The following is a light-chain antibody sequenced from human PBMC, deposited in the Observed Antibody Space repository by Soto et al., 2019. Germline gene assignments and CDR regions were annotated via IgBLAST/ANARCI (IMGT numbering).Light chain of an antibody. CDR2: WAS. J-gene: IGKJ1*01. V-gene: IGKV4-1*01. CDR3: HQYYSAPQT. Sequence: DIVMTQSPDSLAVSLGERATINCKSSQNLLYSSDNKNYLDWYQQKPGQPPKLLIYWASTRESGVPDRFSGRGSGTEFTLPISSLQAEDVAVYYCHQYYSAPQTFGQGNKVEVK. CDR1: QNLLYSSDNKNY.